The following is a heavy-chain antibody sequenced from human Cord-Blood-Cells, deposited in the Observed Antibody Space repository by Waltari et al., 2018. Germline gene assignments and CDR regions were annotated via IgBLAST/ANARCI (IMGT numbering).Heavy chain of an antibody. CDR2: IYSGGST. D-gene: IGHD6-6*01. V-gene: IGHV3-53*01. Sequence: EVQLVESGGGLIQPGGSLRLSCAASGLTVSSNYMSWVRQAPGKGLEWVSVIYSGGSTYYADSVKGRFTISRDNSKNTLYLQMNSLRAEDTAVYYCARADSSSLFDYWGQGTLVTVSS. CDR3: ARADSSSLFDY. J-gene: IGHJ4*02. CDR1: GLTVSSNY.